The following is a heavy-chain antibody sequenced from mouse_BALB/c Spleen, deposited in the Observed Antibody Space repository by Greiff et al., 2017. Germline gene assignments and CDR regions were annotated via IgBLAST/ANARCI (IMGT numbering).Heavy chain of an antibody. CDR1: GFTFTDYY. CDR2: IRNKANGYTT. CDR3: ARGGGFDY. J-gene: IGHJ2*01. Sequence: EVKLVESGGGLVQPGGSLRLSCATSGFTFTDYYMSWVRQPPGKALEWLGFIRNKANGYTTEYSASVKGRFTISRDNSQSILYLQMNTLRAEDSATYYCARGGGFDYWGQGTTLTVSS. V-gene: IGHV7-3*02.